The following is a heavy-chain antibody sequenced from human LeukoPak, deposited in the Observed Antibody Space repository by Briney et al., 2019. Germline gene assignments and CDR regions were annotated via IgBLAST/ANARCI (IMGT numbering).Heavy chain of an antibody. V-gene: IGHV5-51*01. Sequence: GASLQISCKGSGSSFTSYWIGWVRQLPGKGLEWMGIIYPGDSDTRYSPSFQGQVTISADKSISTAYLQWSSLKASDTAMYYCARQSRDIQLWGNLYYYYYMDVWGKGTTVTVSS. CDR2: IYPGDSDT. CDR1: GSSFTSYW. CDR3: ARQSRDIQLWGNLYYYYYMDV. J-gene: IGHJ6*03. D-gene: IGHD5-18*01.